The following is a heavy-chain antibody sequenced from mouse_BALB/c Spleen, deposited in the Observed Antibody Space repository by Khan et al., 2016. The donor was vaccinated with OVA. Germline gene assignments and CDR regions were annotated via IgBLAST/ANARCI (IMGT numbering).Heavy chain of an antibody. CDR1: GFSLDSFG. V-gene: IGHV2-3*01. J-gene: IGHJ4*01. CDR2: IWGDGST. D-gene: IGHD1-1*01. Sequence: QVQLKESGPGLVAPSESLSITCTVSGFSLDSFGVNWVRQPPGKGLEWLGVIWGDGSTNYHSRLKSRLTINKDNSKRQVFLRLNSLQTYDTATYYCAKFTPHDYSMDSWGQGTSVTVSS. CDR3: AKFTPHDYSMDS.